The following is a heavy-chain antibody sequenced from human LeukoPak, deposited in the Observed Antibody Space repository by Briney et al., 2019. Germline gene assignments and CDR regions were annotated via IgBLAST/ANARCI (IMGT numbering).Heavy chain of an antibody. Sequence: SETLSLTCAVYGGSFSGYYWSWIRQPPGKGLEWIEEINHSGSTNYNPSLKSRVTISVDTSKNQFSLKLSSVTAADTAVYYCARGGSGYYFLGAFDIWGQGTMVTVSS. J-gene: IGHJ3*02. CDR2: INHSGST. CDR1: GGSFSGYY. V-gene: IGHV4-34*01. CDR3: ARGGSGYYFLGAFDI. D-gene: IGHD3-22*01.